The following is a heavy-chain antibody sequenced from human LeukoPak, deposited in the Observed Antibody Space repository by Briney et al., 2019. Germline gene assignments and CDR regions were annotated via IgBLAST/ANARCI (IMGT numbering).Heavy chain of an antibody. CDR3: ARGKSGSYFGYSDY. Sequence: SETLSLTCAVYGGSFSGYYWSWIRQPPGKGLEWIGEINHSGSTNYNPSLKSRVTISVDTSKNQFSLKLSSVTAADTAVYYCARGKSGSYFGYSDYWGQGTLVTVSS. D-gene: IGHD1-26*01. CDR2: INHSGST. CDR1: GGSFSGYY. V-gene: IGHV4-34*01. J-gene: IGHJ4*02.